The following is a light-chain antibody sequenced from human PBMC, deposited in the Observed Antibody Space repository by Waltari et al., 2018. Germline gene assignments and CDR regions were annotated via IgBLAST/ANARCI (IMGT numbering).Light chain of an antibody. CDR3: QHQGT. J-gene: IGKJ2*02. Sequence: DIQMTLSPSSLSASVGDRVTITCQASQDVSNYLNWYQQKLGKAPKLLIYDASNLETGVPSRFSGSGSGTDFTFTISSLQPEDIATYYCQHQGTFGQGTKLEIK. V-gene: IGKV1-33*01. CDR2: DAS. CDR1: QDVSNY.